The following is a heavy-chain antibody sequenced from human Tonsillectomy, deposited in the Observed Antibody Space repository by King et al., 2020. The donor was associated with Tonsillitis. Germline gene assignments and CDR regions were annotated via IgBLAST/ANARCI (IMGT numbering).Heavy chain of an antibody. V-gene: IGHV4-39*01. Sequence: QLQESGPGLVKPSETLSLTCTVSGGSISSSSYYWGWIRQPPGKGLEWIGSIYYSGSTYYNPSLKSRVTISVDTSKNQFSLKLSSVTAADTAVYYCAGHEESYYDFWSGPRGFAFDIWGQGTMVTVSS. CDR2: IYYSGST. CDR3: AGHEESYYDFWSGPRGFAFDI. J-gene: IGHJ3*02. CDR1: GGSISSSSYY. D-gene: IGHD3-3*01.